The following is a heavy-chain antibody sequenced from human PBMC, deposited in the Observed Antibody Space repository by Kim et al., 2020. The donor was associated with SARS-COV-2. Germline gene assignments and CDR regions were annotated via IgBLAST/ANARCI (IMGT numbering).Heavy chain of an antibody. CDR3: ASPSYYGSGGSGFDY. J-gene: IGHJ4*02. D-gene: IGHD2-15*01. V-gene: IGHV4-34*01. Sequence: PSFMSRVTISVDTSKNQFSLKLSSVTAADTAVYYCASPSYYGSGGSGFDYWGQGTLVTVSS.